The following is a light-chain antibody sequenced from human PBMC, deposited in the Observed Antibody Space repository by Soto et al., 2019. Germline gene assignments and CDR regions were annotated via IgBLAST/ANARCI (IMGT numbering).Light chain of an antibody. CDR3: QQTYSSHPWT. Sequence: DIQMTQSPPSLSASVGDRVTINCRASQSIKSYVNWYQQKPGKGPRLLVYAASTLQTGIPSRFSGSGSGTDFSLTISGLQPEDFAIYYCQQTYSSHPWTFGQGTKGDIK. CDR2: AAS. V-gene: IGKV1-39*01. J-gene: IGKJ1*01. CDR1: QSIKSY.